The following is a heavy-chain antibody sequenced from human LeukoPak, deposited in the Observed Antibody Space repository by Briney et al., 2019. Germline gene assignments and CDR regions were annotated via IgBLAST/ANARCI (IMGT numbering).Heavy chain of an antibody. CDR3: AGNAYYYDSSGYFPSDY. CDR2: INSDGSST. CDR1: GFTFSSYS. D-gene: IGHD3-22*01. V-gene: IGHV3-74*01. Sequence: PGGSLRLSCAASGFTFSSYSMNWVRQAPGKGLVWVSRINSDGSSTSYADSVKGRFTISRDNAKNTLYLQMNSLRAEDTAVYYCAGNAYYYDSSGYFPSDYWGQGTLVTVSS. J-gene: IGHJ4*02.